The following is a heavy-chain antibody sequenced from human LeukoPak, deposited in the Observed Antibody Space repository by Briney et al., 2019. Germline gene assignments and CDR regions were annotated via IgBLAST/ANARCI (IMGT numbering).Heavy chain of an antibody. CDR3: ARHVRPWIQLVIDY. V-gene: IGHV4-39*01. CDR1: GGSISSSSYY. Sequence: PSETLSLTCTVSGGSISSSSYYWGWIRQPPGRGLEWIGCIYYSGSTYYNPSLKSRVTISVDTSKNQFSLKLSSVTAADTAVYYCARHVRPWIQLVIDYWGQGTLVTVSS. D-gene: IGHD5-18*01. J-gene: IGHJ4*02. CDR2: IYYSGST.